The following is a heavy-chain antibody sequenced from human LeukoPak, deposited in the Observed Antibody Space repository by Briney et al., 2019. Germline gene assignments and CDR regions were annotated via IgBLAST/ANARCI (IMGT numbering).Heavy chain of an antibody. D-gene: IGHD2-15*01. J-gene: IGHJ3*02. V-gene: IGHV3-11*05. CDR1: GFIFSDYY. CDR2: ISSSRSYT. Sequence: GGSLRLSCAASGFIFSDYYMTWIRQAPGKGLEWVSDISSSRSYTNYADSVKGRFTISRDNAKNSLYLQMNSLRAEDTAVYYCARDGGGDIVVAFAFDIWGQGTMVTVSS. CDR3: ARDGGGDIVVAFAFDI.